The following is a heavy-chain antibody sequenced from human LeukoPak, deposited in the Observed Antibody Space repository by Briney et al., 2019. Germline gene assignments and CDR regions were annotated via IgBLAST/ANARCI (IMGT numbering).Heavy chain of an antibody. CDR3: ARAERHIGVVTASYYFDY. CDR1: GGTISSYY. V-gene: IGHV4-59*01. D-gene: IGHD2-21*02. Sequence: SGTLSLTCAVSGGTISSYYRSWIRQPPGKGLEWIGYIYYSGSTNYNPSLKSRVTISGDTSKRQFHLKLSSVTAADTAVYYCARAERHIGVVTASYYFDYWGQGTLVSVSS. CDR2: IYYSGST. J-gene: IGHJ4*02.